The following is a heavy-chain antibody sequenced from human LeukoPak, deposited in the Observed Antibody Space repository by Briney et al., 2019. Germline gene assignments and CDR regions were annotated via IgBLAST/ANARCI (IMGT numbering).Heavy chain of an antibody. J-gene: IGHJ3*02. CDR3: AKRMRTMIVVDAFDI. CDR1: GFTFSNYA. CDR2: ISGSGDTT. V-gene: IGHV3-23*01. Sequence: GGSLRLSCAASGFTFSNYAMSWVRQAPGKGLEWVSGISGSGDTTYYADSVKGRFTISRDNSKNTLYLQMNSLRADDTAVYYCAKRMRTMIVVDAFDIWGQGTMVTVSS. D-gene: IGHD3-22*01.